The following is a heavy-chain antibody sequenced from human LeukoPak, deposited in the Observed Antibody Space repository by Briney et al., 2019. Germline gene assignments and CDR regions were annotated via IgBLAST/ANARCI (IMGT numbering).Heavy chain of an antibody. D-gene: IGHD3-22*01. CDR3: ARRGVNYDSSGYYYPDY. V-gene: IGHV1-18*01. J-gene: IGHJ4*02. CDR2: ISAYNGNT. Sequence: ASVKVSCKASGYTFTSYGISWVRQAPGQGLEWMGWISAYNGNTNYAQKLLGRVTMTTDTSTSTAYMELRSLRSDDTAVYYCARRGVNYDSSGYYYPDYWGQGTLVTVSS. CDR1: GYTFTSYG.